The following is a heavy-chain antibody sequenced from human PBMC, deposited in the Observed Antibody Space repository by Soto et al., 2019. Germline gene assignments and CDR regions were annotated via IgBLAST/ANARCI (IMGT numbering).Heavy chain of an antibody. CDR3: ASAAPFNYGGNSGFDF. CDR2: IKSDGSST. Sequence: EVHLVESGGGLAQPGGSLRLSCAASGFTFSNNCIHWVRQAPGKGLVWVSGIKSDGSSTTYADSVKGRFTISRDNAKNTLYLQMNSLRAEDTAVYYCASAAPFNYGGNSGFDFWGQGALVTVSS. V-gene: IGHV3-74*03. J-gene: IGHJ4*02. D-gene: IGHD4-17*01. CDR1: GFTFSNNC.